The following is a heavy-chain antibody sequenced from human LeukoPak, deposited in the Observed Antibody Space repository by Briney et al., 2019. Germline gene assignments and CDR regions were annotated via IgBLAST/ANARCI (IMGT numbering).Heavy chain of an antibody. J-gene: IGHJ3*02. CDR1: GFRFTSYW. CDR2: IYPGDSDT. V-gene: IGHV5-51*01. Sequence: GESLKISCKGSGFRFTSYWIGWVRQMPGKGLEWMGIIYPGDSDTIYSPSFQGQVTISADKSINTAYVQWSSLKASDTAMYYCARSPGRWGAFDIWGQGTMVTVSS. D-gene: IGHD4-23*01. CDR3: ARSPGRWGAFDI.